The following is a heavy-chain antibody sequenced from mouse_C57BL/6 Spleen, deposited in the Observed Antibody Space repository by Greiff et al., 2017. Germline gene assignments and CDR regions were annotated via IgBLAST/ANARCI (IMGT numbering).Heavy chain of an antibody. CDR3: ARSAFFYDGYYRGAMDY. CDR2: TFYSGIT. V-gene: IGHV3-3*01. D-gene: IGHD2-3*01. CDR1: GFSINSDCY. Sequence: DVKLQESGPSLVRPSQTLSLTCTVTGFSINSDCYWIWIRQFPGNKLEYIGYTFYSGITYYNPSLESRTYITRDTSKNQFSLKLSSVTTEDTATYYCARSAFFYDGYYRGAMDYWGQGTSVTVSS. J-gene: IGHJ4*01.